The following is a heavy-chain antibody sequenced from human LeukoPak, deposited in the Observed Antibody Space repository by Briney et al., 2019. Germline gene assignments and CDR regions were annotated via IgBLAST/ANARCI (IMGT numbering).Heavy chain of an antibody. D-gene: IGHD6-13*01. CDR2: IKSKTDGGTT. CDR1: GFTFSNAW. CDR3: TTEVGDSSSWYLFDYYGMDV. Sequence: GGSLRLSCAASGFTFSNAWMSWVRRAPGKGLEGVGRIKSKTDGGTTDYAAPVKGRFTISRDDSKNTLYLQMNSLKTEDTAVYYCTTEVGDSSSWYLFDYYGMDVWGQGTTVTVSS. V-gene: IGHV3-15*01. J-gene: IGHJ6*02.